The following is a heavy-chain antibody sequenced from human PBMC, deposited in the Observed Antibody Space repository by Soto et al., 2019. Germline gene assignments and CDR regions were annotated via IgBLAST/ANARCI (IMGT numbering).Heavy chain of an antibody. CDR1: GFSLSTSGLG. CDR2: IYWNDDK. CDR3: AHMLSGWYLFDY. Sequence: QITLKESGPTLVRPTQTLTLTCTFSGFSLSTSGLGVGWIRQPPGKALEWLALIYWNDDKGYSPSPKARLTITKDTSKNQVVLTMTNMDPVDTATYYCAHMLSGWYLFDYWGQGTLVTVSS. V-gene: IGHV2-5*01. D-gene: IGHD6-19*01. J-gene: IGHJ4*02.